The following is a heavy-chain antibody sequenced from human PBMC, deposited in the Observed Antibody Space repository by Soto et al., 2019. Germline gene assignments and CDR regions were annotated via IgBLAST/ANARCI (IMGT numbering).Heavy chain of an antibody. D-gene: IGHD2-21*02. Sequence: SETRSLTCTFSGGSISSGGYYWIWIRHHPGKGLEWIGYIYYSGSTYYNPSLKSRVTISVDTSKNQFSLKLSSVTAADTAVYYCARLHIVVVTAIGWFDPWCQGTLVTVSS. CDR2: IYYSGST. J-gene: IGHJ5*02. CDR1: GGSISSGGYY. CDR3: ARLHIVVVTAIGWFDP. V-gene: IGHV4-31*03.